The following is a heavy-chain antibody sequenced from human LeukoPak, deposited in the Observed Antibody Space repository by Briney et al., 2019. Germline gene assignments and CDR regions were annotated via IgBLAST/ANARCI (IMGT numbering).Heavy chain of an antibody. V-gene: IGHV4-39*07. CDR2: IYHSGST. CDR1: GGSISSSSYY. J-gene: IGHJ3*02. D-gene: IGHD3-10*01. CDR3: ARDKSRTYGSADAFDI. Sequence: SETLSLTCIVSGGSISSSSYYWGWIRRPPGKGLEWIGSIYHSGSTNYNPSLKSRVTMSVDTSKNQFSLKLSSVTAADTAVYYCARDKSRTYGSADAFDIWGQGTMVTVSS.